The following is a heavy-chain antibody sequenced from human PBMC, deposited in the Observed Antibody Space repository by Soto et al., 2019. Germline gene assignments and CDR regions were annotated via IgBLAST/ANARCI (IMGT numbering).Heavy chain of an antibody. CDR3: ARAAKRYFDY. CDR1: GVTFNTFA. J-gene: IGHJ4*02. CDR2: IIPVLGPA. Sequence: QVQLVQSGAEVKKPGSSVKVSCKTSGVTFNTFAISWLRQAPGQGLEYMGGIIPVLGPANYAQRFQGRVTITADKSTSTAYVELTNLTSEDTAVYYCARAAKRYFDYWGQGTLVTVSS. V-gene: IGHV1-69*06.